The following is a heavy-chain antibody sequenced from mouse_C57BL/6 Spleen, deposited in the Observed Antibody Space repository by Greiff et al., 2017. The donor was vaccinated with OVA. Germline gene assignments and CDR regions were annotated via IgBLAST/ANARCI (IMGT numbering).Heavy chain of an antibody. CDR3: AREGVGNYLAG. J-gene: IGHJ3*01. D-gene: IGHD2-1*01. CDR2: ISDGGSYT. Sequence: EVKLVESGGGLVKPGGSLKLSCAASGFTFSSYAMSWVRQTPEKRLEWVATISDGGSYTYYPDNVKGRFTISRDNAKNNLYRQRSHLKAEDTAMDYCAREGVGNYLAGWGQGTLVTVAA. V-gene: IGHV5-4*01. CDR1: GFTFSSYA.